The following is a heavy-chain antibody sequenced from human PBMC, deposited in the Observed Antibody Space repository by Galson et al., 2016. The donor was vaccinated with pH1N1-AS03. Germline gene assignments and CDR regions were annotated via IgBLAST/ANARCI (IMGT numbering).Heavy chain of an antibody. J-gene: IGHJ4*02. D-gene: IGHD2-8*02. CDR2: IWNDGNLK. V-gene: IGHV3-33*01. CDR3: VTGNQNYFDY. Sequence: SLRLSCAASGFTFRTFGMHWVRQAPGKGLEWVAVIWNDGNLKKYGDSVKGRFIISRDNSNNTVSLEMSSLRAEDTAVYYCVTGNQNYFDYWGQGTLVTVSS. CDR1: GFTFRTFG.